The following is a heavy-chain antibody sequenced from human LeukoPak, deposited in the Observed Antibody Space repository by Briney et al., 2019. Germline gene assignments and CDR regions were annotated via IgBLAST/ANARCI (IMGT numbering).Heavy chain of an antibody. J-gene: IGHJ3*02. D-gene: IGHD2-15*01. CDR1: GFTVSSNY. CDR2: IYSGGST. CDR3: ARDGAGYCSGGSCSAYCGGDCSGAFDI. Sequence: GGSLRLSCAASGFTVSSNYMSWVRQAPGKGLEWVSVIYSGGSTYYADSVEGRFTISRDNSKNTLYLQMNSLRAEDTAVYYCARDGAGYCSGGSCSAYCGGDCSGAFDIWGQGTMVTVSS. V-gene: IGHV3-53*01.